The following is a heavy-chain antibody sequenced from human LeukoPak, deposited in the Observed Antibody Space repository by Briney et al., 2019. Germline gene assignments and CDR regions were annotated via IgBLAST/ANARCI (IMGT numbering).Heavy chain of an antibody. Sequence: SETLSLTCAVYGGSFSGYYWSWIRQPPGKGLEWIGEINHSGSTNYNPSLKSRVTISVDTSKNQFSLKLSSVTAADTAVYYCASHSPYYYDSSGLDYWGQGTLVTVSS. CDR2: INHSGST. CDR1: GGSFSGYY. J-gene: IGHJ4*02. CDR3: ASHSPYYYDSSGLDY. V-gene: IGHV4-34*01. D-gene: IGHD3-22*01.